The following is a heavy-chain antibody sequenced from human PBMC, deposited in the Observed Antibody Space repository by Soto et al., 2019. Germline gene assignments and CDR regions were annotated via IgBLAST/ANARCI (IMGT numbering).Heavy chain of an antibody. J-gene: IGHJ4*02. CDR2: IYSGGST. D-gene: IGHD1-1*01. CDR3: ARAYKWDEGYFDY. Sequence: DVQLVESGGHLIQPGGSLRLSCAASGLTVSSNYMTWVRQAPGQGLEWVSVIYSGGSTYYADSVKGRFAISRDNSRNTVYLQMDSLRAEDTAVYCGARAYKWDEGYFDYWGRGTLVTVSS. CDR1: GLTVSSNY. V-gene: IGHV3-53*01.